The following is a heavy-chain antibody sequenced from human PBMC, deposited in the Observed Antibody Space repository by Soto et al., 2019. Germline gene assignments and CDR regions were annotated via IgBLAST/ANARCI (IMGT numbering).Heavy chain of an antibody. CDR1: GFTFSSYG. CDR2: ISYDGSNK. J-gene: IGHJ3*02. Sequence: QVQLVESGGGVVQPGRSLRLSCAASGFTFSSYGMHWVRQAPGKGLEWVAVISYDGSNKYYADSVKGRFTISRDNSKNTLYLQMNSLRAENTAVYYFANGRDYYDSSGFNHAFDIWGQGTMVTVSS. D-gene: IGHD3-22*01. V-gene: IGHV3-30*18. CDR3: ANGRDYYDSSGFNHAFDI.